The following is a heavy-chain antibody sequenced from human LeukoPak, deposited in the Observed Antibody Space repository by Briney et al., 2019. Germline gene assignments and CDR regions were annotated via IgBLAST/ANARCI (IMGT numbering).Heavy chain of an antibody. CDR1: GGSFSGYY. J-gene: IGHJ4*02. CDR2: INHSGST. V-gene: IGHV4-34*01. D-gene: IGHD4-17*01. Sequence: PSETLSLTCAVYGGSFSGYYWSWIRQPPGKGLEWIGEINHSGSTNYNPSLKSRVTISVDTSKNQFSLKLSSVTAADTAVYYCARGATTVTPAPFDYWGQGTLVTVSS. CDR3: ARGATTVTPAPFDY.